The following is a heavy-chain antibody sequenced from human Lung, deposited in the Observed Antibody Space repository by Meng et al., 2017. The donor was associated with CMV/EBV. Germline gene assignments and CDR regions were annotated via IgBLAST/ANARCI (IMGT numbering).Heavy chain of an antibody. J-gene: IGHJ4*02. D-gene: IGHD1-7*01. Sequence: GFTFSGYYKGWIRQGPGKGLGWVSYISSSGSAIYYEDSEKGRFTISRDNAKNSLYLQMNSLRAEDTAVYYCVRSSTQTGTTPTPFDYWGQGTLVTSPQ. CDR3: VRSSTQTGTTPTPFDY. V-gene: IGHV3-11*04. CDR1: GFTFSGYY. CDR2: ISSSGSAI.